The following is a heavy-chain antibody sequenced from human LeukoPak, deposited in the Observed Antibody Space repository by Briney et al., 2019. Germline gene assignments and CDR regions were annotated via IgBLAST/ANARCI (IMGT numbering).Heavy chain of an antibody. V-gene: IGHV3-30*01. D-gene: IGHD2-21*01. CDR2: ISYDGSNE. CDR1: GFTFSTYA. Sequence: PGRSLGLSCEASGFTFSTYAMHWVRQAPGKGLEWVSEISYDGSNEYYADSVKGRFTISRGKSKNTLYLQMNSLTAEDSAVYYCARARVRGVSFFAYWGQGTLVTVSS. J-gene: IGHJ4*02. CDR3: ARARVRGVSFFAY.